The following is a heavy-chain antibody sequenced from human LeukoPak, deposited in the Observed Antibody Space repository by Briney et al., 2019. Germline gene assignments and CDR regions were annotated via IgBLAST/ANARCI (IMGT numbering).Heavy chain of an antibody. CDR3: ARGYCSSTSCSLFDY. Sequence: SETLSLTCTVSGGSISSYYWSWIRQPPGKGLEWIGYIYYSGSTYYNPSLKSRVTISVDTSKNQFSLKLSSVTAADTAVYYCARGYCSSTSCSLFDYWGQGTLVTVSS. J-gene: IGHJ4*02. V-gene: IGHV4-59*08. D-gene: IGHD2-2*01. CDR1: GGSISSYY. CDR2: IYYSGST.